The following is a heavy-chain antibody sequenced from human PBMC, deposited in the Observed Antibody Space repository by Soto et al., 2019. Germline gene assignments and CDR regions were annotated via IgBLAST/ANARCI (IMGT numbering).Heavy chain of an antibody. CDR1: GGSISSSSYY. CDR3: ARLGITMRYYDILTGYYNPYYFDY. CDR2: IYYSGST. J-gene: IGHJ4*02. D-gene: IGHD3-9*01. Sequence: SETLSLTCTVSGGSISSSSYYWGWIRQPPGKGLEWIGSIYYSGSTYYNPSLKSRVTISVDTSKNQFSLKLSSVTAADTAVYYCARLGITMRYYDILTGYYNPYYFDYWGQGTLVTVSS. V-gene: IGHV4-39*01.